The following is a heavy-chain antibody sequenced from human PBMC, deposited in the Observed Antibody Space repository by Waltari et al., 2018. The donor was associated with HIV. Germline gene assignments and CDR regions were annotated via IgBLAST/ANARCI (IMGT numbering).Heavy chain of an antibody. CDR1: GGSISSSHYY. V-gene: IGHV4-39*01. CDR2: IYYSGSA. D-gene: IGHD3-10*01. J-gene: IGHJ6*02. Sequence: QLQLQESGPGLVKPSETLSLTCTVSGGSISSSHYYWGWIRQPPGKGLEWIGIIYYSGSAYYNPSLKSRVTISVDTSKNQFSLKLSSVTAADTAVYYCARHSLVHSYGMDVWGQGTTVTVSS. CDR3: ARHSLVHSYGMDV.